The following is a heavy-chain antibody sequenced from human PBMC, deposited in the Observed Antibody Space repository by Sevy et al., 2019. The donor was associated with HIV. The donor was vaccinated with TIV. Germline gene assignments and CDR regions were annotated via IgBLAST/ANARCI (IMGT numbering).Heavy chain of an antibody. Sequence: GGSLRLSCAASGFTFADHAFHWVRQAPGKGLEWVAIISFDGRNKRLAESGKGRLTISRDDSKNTVYLEMTSLRPEDTAVYYCARDHCTDGACFRSGYFDYWGQGTLVTVSS. CDR2: ISFDGRNK. J-gene: IGHJ4*02. V-gene: IGHV3-30*04. CDR1: GFTFADHA. CDR3: ARDHCTDGACFRSGYFDY. D-gene: IGHD2-8*01.